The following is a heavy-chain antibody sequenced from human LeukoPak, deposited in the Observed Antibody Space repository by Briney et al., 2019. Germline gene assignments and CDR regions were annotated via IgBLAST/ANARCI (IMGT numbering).Heavy chain of an antibody. CDR2: IYYSGST. CDR3: ARGYYYYGSGSWFDP. J-gene: IGHJ5*02. D-gene: IGHD3-10*01. Sequence: SETLSLTCTVSGGSISSYSWSWIRQPPGKGLEWIGYIYYSGSTNYNPSLKSRVTISVETSKNQFSLKLSSVTAADTAVYYCARGYYYYGSGSWFDPWGQGTLVTVSS. CDR1: GGSISSYS. V-gene: IGHV4-59*01.